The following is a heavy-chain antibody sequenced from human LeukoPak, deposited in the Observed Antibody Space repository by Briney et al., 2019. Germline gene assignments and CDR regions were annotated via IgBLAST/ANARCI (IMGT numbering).Heavy chain of an antibody. V-gene: IGHV3-30*04. CDR2: ISYDGSNK. CDR3: ARSKGSGYFDY. Sequence: GGSLRLSCAASGFTFSSYAMHWVRQAPGKGLEWVAVISYDGSNKYYADSVKGRFTISRDNAKNSLYLQMNSLRAEDTAVYYCARSKGSGYFDYWGQGTLVTVSS. J-gene: IGHJ4*02. D-gene: IGHD2-15*01. CDR1: GFTFSSYA.